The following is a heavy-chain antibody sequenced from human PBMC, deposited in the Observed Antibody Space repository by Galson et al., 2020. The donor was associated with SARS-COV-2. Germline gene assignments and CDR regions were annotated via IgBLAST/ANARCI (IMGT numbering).Heavy chain of an antibody. J-gene: IGHJ5*02. CDR3: AKGQGYCSTTSCRDDWFDP. CDR1: GFIFNNYA. CDR2: LLGSGTIT. Sequence: GESLKISCAASGFIFNNYAMSWVRQAPGKGLEWVSGLLGSGTITYYADSVKGRFTISRDNSKNTLYLQMNSLRADDTAVYYCAKGQGYCSTTSCRDDWFDPWGQGTLVTVSS. D-gene: IGHD2-2*01. V-gene: IGHV3-23*01.